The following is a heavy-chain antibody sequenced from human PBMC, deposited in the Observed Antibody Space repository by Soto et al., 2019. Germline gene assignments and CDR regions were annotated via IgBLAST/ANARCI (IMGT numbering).Heavy chain of an antibody. CDR3: AREYYYDSSGVDAFDI. V-gene: IGHV1-69*13. CDR2: IIPIFGTA. CDR1: GGTFSSYA. J-gene: IGHJ3*02. Sequence: GASVEVSCKASGGTFSSYAISWVRQAPGQGLEWMGGIIPIFGTANYAQKFQGRVTITADESTSTAYMELSSLRSEDTAVYYCAREYYYDSSGVDAFDIWGQGTMVTVSS. D-gene: IGHD3-22*01.